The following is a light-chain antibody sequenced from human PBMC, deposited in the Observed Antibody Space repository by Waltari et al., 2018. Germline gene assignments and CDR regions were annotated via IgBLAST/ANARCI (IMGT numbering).Light chain of an antibody. CDR3: QHRGNWPLLA. CDR1: QTVGRF. Sequence: IVLSQSPATLSFSPGESATLPCRASQTVGRFLAWYQRKPGQAPRLLIYDASDRATGTPARFSGSGSGTDFTLTISSLEPEDFAVYYCQHRGNWPLLAFGQGTRLEIK. J-gene: IGKJ5*01. CDR2: DAS. V-gene: IGKV3-11*01.